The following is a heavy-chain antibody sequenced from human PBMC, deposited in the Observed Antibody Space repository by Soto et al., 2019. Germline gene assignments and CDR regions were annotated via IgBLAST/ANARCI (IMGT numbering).Heavy chain of an antibody. CDR2: ISAYNGNT. J-gene: IGHJ6*02. CDR1: GYTFTSYG. V-gene: IGHV1-18*04. CDR3: ARVSLVRGVSSAMDV. D-gene: IGHD3-10*01. Sequence: VASVKVSCKASGYTFTSYGISWVRQAPGQGLERMGWISAYNGNTNYAQKLQGRVTMTTDTSTSTAYMELRSLRSDDTAVYHCARVSLVRGVSSAMDVWGQGTTVTVSS.